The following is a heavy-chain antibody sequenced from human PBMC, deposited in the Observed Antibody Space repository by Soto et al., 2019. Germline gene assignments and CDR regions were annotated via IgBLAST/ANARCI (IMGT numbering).Heavy chain of an antibody. CDR3: DRHGGPVKQFYFDY. CDR1: GDSISSYF. Sequence: QVQLQESGPGLVKPSETLSLTCTVAGDSISSYFWSWIRQSPGKGLEWVAYIQSSGATNYNPSLKNRVSISLDTYRIQFSLQLGSVAAADTAVYYCDRHGGPVKQFYFDYWGRGTLVTVSS. D-gene: IGHD3-16*01. J-gene: IGHJ4*02. V-gene: IGHV4-59*08. CDR2: IQSSGAT.